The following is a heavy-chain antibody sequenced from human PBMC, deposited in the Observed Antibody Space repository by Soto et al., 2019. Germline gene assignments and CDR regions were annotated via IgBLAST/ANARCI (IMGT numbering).Heavy chain of an antibody. J-gene: IGHJ4*02. CDR3: ARGPNSLTGYYGPFEY. V-gene: IGHV3-72*01. Sequence: GGAPRLSCAASGFNFIDPDFGPGPQTPREGVEWVGRIRRKANSYTKVYAASVKGRFIISRHDSMNSLYLQMNSLKTEDTAVYYCARGPNSLTGYYGPFEYWGQGTLVTVSS. CDR1: GFNFIDPD. D-gene: IGHD3-9*01. CDR2: IRRKANSYTK.